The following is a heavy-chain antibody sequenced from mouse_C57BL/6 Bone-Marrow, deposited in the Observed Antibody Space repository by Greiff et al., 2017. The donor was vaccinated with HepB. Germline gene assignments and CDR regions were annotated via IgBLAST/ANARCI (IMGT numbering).Heavy chain of an antibody. CDR2: IDPENGDT. CDR1: GFNIKDDY. J-gene: IGHJ2*01. V-gene: IGHV14-4*01. CDR3: TTEVYGSSYRVYFDY. D-gene: IGHD1-1*01. Sequence: EVQLQQSGAELVRPGASVKLSCTASGFNIKDDYMHWVKQRPEQGLEWIGWIDPENGDTEYASKFQGKATITADTSSNTAYLQLSSLTSDDTAVYYCTTEVYGSSYRVYFDYWGQGTTLTVSS.